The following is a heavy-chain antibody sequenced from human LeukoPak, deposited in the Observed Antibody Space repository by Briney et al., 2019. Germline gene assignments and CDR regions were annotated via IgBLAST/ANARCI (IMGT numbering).Heavy chain of an antibody. Sequence: PGGSLRLSCAASGFTFSSYAMHWVRQAPGKGLEYVSAISSNGGSTYYADSVKGRFTISRDNSKNTLYLQMSSLRAEDTAVYYCVKEGQLLWFGEGIGINYFDYWGQGTLVTVSS. V-gene: IGHV3-64D*09. CDR1: GFTFSSYA. D-gene: IGHD3-10*01. J-gene: IGHJ4*02. CDR2: ISSNGGST. CDR3: VKEGQLLWFGEGIGINYFDY.